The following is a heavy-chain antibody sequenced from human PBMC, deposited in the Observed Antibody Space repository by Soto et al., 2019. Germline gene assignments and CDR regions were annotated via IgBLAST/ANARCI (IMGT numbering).Heavy chain of an antibody. CDR3: ARLVSSWLQVGS. CDR2: VDYSGFT. CDR1: GDSLSHYY. J-gene: IGHJ5*01. D-gene: IGHD6-13*01. V-gene: IGHV4-59*13. Sequence: PSETLSLTCTVSGDSLSHYYWSWIRQPPGKGLEWIGYVDYSGFTNYNASLKSRVTMSLDPSKKQFSLILSSVSAADTATYYCARLVSSWLQVGSWGQGTLVTVSS.